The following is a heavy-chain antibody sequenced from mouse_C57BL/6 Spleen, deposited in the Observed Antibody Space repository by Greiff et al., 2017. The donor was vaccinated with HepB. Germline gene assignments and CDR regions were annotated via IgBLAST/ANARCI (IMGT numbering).Heavy chain of an antibody. Sequence: EVRLVESGPELVKPGASVKISCKASGYSFTGYYMNWVKQSPEKSLEWIGEINPSTGGTTYNQKFKAKATLTVDKSSSTAYMQLKSLTSEDSAVYYCARDSSGYYAMDYWGQGTSVTVSS. V-gene: IGHV1-42*01. J-gene: IGHJ4*01. D-gene: IGHD3-2*02. CDR2: INPSTGGT. CDR3: ARDSSGYYAMDY. CDR1: GYSFTGYY.